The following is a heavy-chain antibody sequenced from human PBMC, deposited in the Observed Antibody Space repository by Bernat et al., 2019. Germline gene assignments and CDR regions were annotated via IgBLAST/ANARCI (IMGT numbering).Heavy chain of an antibody. V-gene: IGHV3-23*01. CDR1: GFTFSSYA. CDR2: ISGSGGST. CDR3: AKSRGMITFGGVIVMGAFDI. D-gene: IGHD3-16*02. Sequence: EVQLLESGGGLVQPGGSLRLSCVASGFTFSSYAMSWVRQAPGKGLEWVSAISGSGGSTYYADSVKGRFTISRDNSKNTLYLQMNSLRAEDTAVYYCAKSRGMITFGGVIVMGAFDIWGQGTMVTVSS. J-gene: IGHJ3*02.